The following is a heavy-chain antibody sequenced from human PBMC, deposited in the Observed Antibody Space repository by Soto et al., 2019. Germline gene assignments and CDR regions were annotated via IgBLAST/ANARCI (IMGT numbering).Heavy chain of an antibody. V-gene: IGHV1-69*06. Sequence: QVQLVQSGAEVKKPGSSMKVSCQASGGTFTYSAINWVRQTPGQGLEWMGGIIPIFGTANYAQKFQGRVTIFADKSTSTAYMEMSRLRSEDTAVYYCAIDNWYCSESTDYARDAFDVWGQGTMVTVTS. CDR2: IIPIFGTA. CDR3: AIDNWYCSESTDYARDAFDV. D-gene: IGHD3-22*01. J-gene: IGHJ3*01. CDR1: GGTFTYSA.